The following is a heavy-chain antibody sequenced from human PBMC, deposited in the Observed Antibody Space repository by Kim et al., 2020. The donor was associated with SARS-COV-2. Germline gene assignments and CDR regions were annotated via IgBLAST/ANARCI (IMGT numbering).Heavy chain of an antibody. J-gene: IGHJ3*02. CDR3: ARPRSGSYYDAFDI. Sequence: ADSEEVRSTISRDKSKNTLYLQMNSVRPEDTAVYYCARPRSGSYYDAFDIWGQGTMVTVPS. V-gene: IGHV3-30*01. D-gene: IGHD1-26*01.